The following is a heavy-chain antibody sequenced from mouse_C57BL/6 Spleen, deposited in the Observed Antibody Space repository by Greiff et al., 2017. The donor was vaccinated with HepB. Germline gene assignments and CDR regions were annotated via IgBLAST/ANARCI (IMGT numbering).Heavy chain of an antibody. CDR1: GFNIKDYY. D-gene: IGHD2-2*01. CDR3: ARGVTTESPFAY. J-gene: IGHJ3*01. CDR2: IDPEAGET. V-gene: IGHV14-2*01. Sequence: EVQLQQSGAELVKPGASVKLSCTASGFNIKDYYMHWVKQRTEQGLEWIGRIDPEAGETKYAPKFPGKATITADTSSNTAYLRLSSLTSEDTAVYYWARGVTTESPFAYWVQGTLVTVSA.